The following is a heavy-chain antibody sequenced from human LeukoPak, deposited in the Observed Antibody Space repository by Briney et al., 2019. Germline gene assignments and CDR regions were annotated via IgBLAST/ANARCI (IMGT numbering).Heavy chain of an antibody. J-gene: IGHJ4*02. CDR3: ARAGSLYCSGGSCYSLPGDY. D-gene: IGHD2-15*01. CDR1: GYTFTGYY. V-gene: IGHV1-2*02. CDR2: INPNSGGT. Sequence: ASVKVSCKASGYTFTGYYMHWVRQAPGQGLEWMGWINPNSGGTNYAQKFQGRVTMTRDTSISTAYMELSRLRSDDTAVYYCARAGSLYCSGGSCYSLPGDYWGQGTLVTVSS.